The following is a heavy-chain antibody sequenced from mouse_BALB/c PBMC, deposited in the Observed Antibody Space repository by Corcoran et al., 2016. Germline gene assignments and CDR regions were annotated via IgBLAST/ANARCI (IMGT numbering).Heavy chain of an antibody. CDR1: GYTFAVYN. D-gene: IGHD2-1*01. J-gene: IGHJ3*01. CDR2: IYPYNGGT. CDR3: ANGNFAY. V-gene: IGHV1S29*02. Sequence: EVQLLQSGPELVKLGASVKISCKSSGYTFAVYNMHWGKQSHGKSLEWIGYIYPYNGGTGYNQKIKSKSTLTVDNSSSTAYMELRSLTSEDSAGDYWANGNFAYWGEGTLVSVSA.